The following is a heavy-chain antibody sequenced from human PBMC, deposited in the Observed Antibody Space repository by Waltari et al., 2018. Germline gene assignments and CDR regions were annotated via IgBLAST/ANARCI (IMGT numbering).Heavy chain of an antibody. CDR1: GGSISSGSSS. Sequence: QVQLQESGPGLVKPSQTLSLTCTVSGGSISSGSSSWSLLRPPSGKGLEWIGRIYTSGSTNYNPSLKSRVTISVDTSKNQFSLKLSSVTAADTAVYYCARDRPYSSGRYFDYWGQGTLVTVSS. CDR3: ARDRPYSSGRYFDY. V-gene: IGHV4-61*02. CDR2: IYTSGST. J-gene: IGHJ4*02. D-gene: IGHD6-19*01.